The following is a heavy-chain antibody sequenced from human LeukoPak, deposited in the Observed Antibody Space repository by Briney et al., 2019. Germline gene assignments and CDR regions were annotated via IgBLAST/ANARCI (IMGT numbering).Heavy chain of an antibody. D-gene: IGHD1-26*01. CDR2: INHSGST. CDR1: GGSFSGYY. Sequence: SETLSLTCAVYGGSFSGYYWSWIRQPPGKGLEWIGEINHSGSTNYNPSLKSRVTISVDTSKNQLSLKLSSVTAADTAVYYCARGGRTVDYWGQGTLVTVSS. CDR3: ARGGRTVDY. J-gene: IGHJ4*02. V-gene: IGHV4-34*01.